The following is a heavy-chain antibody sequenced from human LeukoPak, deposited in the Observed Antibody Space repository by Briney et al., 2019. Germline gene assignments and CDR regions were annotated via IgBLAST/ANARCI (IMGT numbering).Heavy chain of an antibody. D-gene: IGHD4-17*01. V-gene: IGHV3-74*01. J-gene: IGHJ4*02. CDR3: VRAADYGDYGGFDY. CDR2: IISDGSYT. CDR1: GFTFSNYW. Sequence: PGGSLRLSCAASGFTFSNYWMHWVRQAPGKGLVWVARIISDGSYTNYADSVKGRFTISRDNAKNTLYLQMHSLRAEDTAVYYCVRAADYGDYGGFDYWGQGTLVTVSS.